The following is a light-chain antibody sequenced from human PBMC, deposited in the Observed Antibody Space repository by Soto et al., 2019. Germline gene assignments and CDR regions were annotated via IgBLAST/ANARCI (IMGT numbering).Light chain of an antibody. CDR2: DAS. CDR1: QSVNNF. Sequence: IVRAHSPASLSVSRGEIATLSVRASQSVNNFLAWYQQKPGQAPRLLIYDASKRATGIPARFSGGGSGTDFTLTISRLEPEDFAVYYCQQFSSYPLTFGGGTKVDIK. CDR3: QQFSSYPLT. V-gene: IGKV3-11*01. J-gene: IGKJ4*01.